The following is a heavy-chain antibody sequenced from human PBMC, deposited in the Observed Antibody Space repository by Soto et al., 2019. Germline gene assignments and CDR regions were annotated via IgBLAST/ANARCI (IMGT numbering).Heavy chain of an antibody. CDR2: ISNSFSDGNT. CDR1: GFSFRNYA. J-gene: IGHJ4*02. D-gene: IGHD2-15*01. V-gene: IGHV3-23*01. Sequence: EVVLMESGGGMVQPGGSLRLSCAASGFSFRNYAMNWVRQAPGKGLEWVSAISNSFSDGNTHYADSVKGRFTISRDNDKNTVFLEMNRLRADDTAVYYCAKVFSPEGWNYFEYWGQGTLVTVSS. CDR3: AKVFSPEGWNYFEY.